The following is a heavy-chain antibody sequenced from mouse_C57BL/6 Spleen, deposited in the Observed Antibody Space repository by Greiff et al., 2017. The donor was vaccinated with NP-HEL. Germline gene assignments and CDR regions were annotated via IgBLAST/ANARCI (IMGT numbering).Heavy chain of an antibody. CDR1: GFNIKDDY. Sequence: VQLQQSGAELVRPGASVKLSCTASGFNIKDDYMHWVKQRPEQGLEWIGWIDPANGDTEYASKFQGKATITADTSSNTAYLQLSSLTSEDTAVYYCTTQYGAPMYYLFAYWGQGTLVTVSA. CDR3: TTQYGAPMYYLFAY. V-gene: IGHV14-4*01. CDR2: IDPANGDT. D-gene: IGHD1-1*01. J-gene: IGHJ3*01.